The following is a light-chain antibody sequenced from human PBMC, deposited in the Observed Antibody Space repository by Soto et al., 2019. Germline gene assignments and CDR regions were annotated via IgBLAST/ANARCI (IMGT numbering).Light chain of an antibody. CDR1: QSISTW. CDR2: DAS. CDR3: QQYNSYTT. J-gene: IGKJ2*01. Sequence: IQMTQSPSTLSASVGDRVTITCRASQSISTWLAWYQQKPGKAPKLLIYDASSLQSGVPSRFSGHGSGTDFTLTISSLQPDDFATYYCQQYNSYTTFGQGTKVDI. V-gene: IGKV1-5*01.